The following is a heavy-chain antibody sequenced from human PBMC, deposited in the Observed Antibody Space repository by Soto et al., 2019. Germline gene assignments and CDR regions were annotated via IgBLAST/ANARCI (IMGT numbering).Heavy chain of an antibody. Sequence: QLQLQESGPGLVKPSETLSLTCTVSGGSITSRSFYWAWIRQPPGKGLEWIGSVYSSGSTYYNPSLKNRVPISVDTSRNQFSLKLNSVTAADTAVYYCARPGLSSYTYWYFDIWGRGALVTVSS. D-gene: IGHD2-2*02. CDR2: VYSSGST. J-gene: IGHJ2*01. CDR3: ARPGLSSYTYWYFDI. CDR1: GGSITSRSFY. V-gene: IGHV4-39*01.